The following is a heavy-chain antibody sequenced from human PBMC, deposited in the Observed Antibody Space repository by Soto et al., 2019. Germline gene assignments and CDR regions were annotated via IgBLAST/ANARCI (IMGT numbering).Heavy chain of an antibody. J-gene: IGHJ6*02. Sequence: QLQLQESGPGLVKPSETLSLTCTVSGGSISSSSYYWGWIRQPPGKGLEWIGSIYYSGSTYYNPSLKSRVTISVDTSKNQFSLKLSSVTAADTAVYYCARPGIAVAGTDYYYGMDVWGQGTTVTVSS. CDR2: IYYSGST. V-gene: IGHV4-39*01. D-gene: IGHD6-19*01. CDR3: ARPGIAVAGTDYYYGMDV. CDR1: GGSISSSSYY.